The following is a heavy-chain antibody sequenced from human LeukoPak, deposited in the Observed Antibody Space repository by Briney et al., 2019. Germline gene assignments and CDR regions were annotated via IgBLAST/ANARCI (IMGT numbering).Heavy chain of an antibody. Sequence: SETLSLTCTVSGGSLSSGSYYWSWIRQPAGKGLEWIGRIYTSGSTNYNPSLKSRVPISVDTSKNQFSLKLSSVTAADTAVYYCARGKSGYSYGDRFDYWGQGTLVTVSS. J-gene: IGHJ4*02. V-gene: IGHV4-61*02. CDR1: GGSLSSGSYY. D-gene: IGHD5-18*01. CDR3: ARGKSGYSYGDRFDY. CDR2: IYTSGST.